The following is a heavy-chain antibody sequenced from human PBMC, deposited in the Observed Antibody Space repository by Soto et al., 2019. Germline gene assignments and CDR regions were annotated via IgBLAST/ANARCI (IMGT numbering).Heavy chain of an antibody. CDR2: IKSDGSST. D-gene: IGHD1-1*01. Sequence: EVQLVESGGGLVQPGGSLRLSCAASGFTFSSYWMHWVRQAPGKGLVWVSRIKSDGSSTSYADSVKGRFTISRDNAKNTLYLQMNSLRAEDTAVYYCAKDAPSGNGHYFDYWGQGTLVTVSS. V-gene: IGHV3-74*01. CDR3: AKDAPSGNGHYFDY. J-gene: IGHJ4*02. CDR1: GFTFSSYW.